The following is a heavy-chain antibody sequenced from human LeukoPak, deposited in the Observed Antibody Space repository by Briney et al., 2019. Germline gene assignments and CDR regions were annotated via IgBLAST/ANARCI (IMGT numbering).Heavy chain of an antibody. CDR3: ARAAGLGYCSGGSCTTTFDY. D-gene: IGHD2-15*01. V-gene: IGHV4-30-4*01. J-gene: IGHJ4*02. CDR2: IYYSGST. Sequence: SETLSLTCTVSGGSISSGDYYWNWIRQPPGKGLEWIGYIYYSGSTYYNPSLKSRVTISVDTSKNQFSLRLSSVTAADRAVYYCARAAGLGYCSGGSCTTTFDYWGQGTPVTVSS. CDR1: GGSISSGDYY.